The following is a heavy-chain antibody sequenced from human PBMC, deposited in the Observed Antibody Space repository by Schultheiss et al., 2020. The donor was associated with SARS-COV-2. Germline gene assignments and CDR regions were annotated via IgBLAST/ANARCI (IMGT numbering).Heavy chain of an antibody. CDR1: GGSISSYY. Sequence: SETLSLTCTVSGGSISSYYWSWIRQPPGKGLEWIGRIYTSGSTNYNPSLKSRVTISVDTSKNQFSLKLSSVTAADTAVYYCARESRIAAAGIGWFDPWGQGTLVTVSS. CDR2: IYTSGST. D-gene: IGHD6-13*01. CDR3: ARESRIAAAGIGWFDP. V-gene: IGHV4-4*08. J-gene: IGHJ5*02.